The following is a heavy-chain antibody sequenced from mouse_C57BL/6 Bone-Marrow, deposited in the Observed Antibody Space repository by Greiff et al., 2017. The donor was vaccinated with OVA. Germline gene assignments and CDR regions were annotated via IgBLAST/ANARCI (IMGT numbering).Heavy chain of an antibody. CDR1: GYTFTDYE. Sequence: VQLQQSGAELVRPGASVTLSCKASGYTFTDYEMHWVKQTPVHGLEWIGAIDPETGGPAYNQKFTGKAILTADKSSSTAYMELRSLTSADSAVYCCTRRYGYFDVWGTGTTVTVSS. CDR3: TRRYGYFDV. J-gene: IGHJ1*03. V-gene: IGHV1-15*01. CDR2: IDPETGGP.